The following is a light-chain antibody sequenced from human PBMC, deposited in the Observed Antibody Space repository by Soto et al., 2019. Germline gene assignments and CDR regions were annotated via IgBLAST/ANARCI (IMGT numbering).Light chain of an antibody. V-gene: IGLV2-8*01. J-gene: IGLJ1*01. CDR2: GVA. CDR3: SSYAGSNNFV. Sequence: QSVLTQPPSASGSPGQSVTISCTGTSSDVGGYNYVSWFQQHPGKAPKVIIYGVANRPSGVPDRFSGSKSGNTVSLTVSGLQAEDEADYYCSSYAGSNNFVFGTGTKVTVL. CDR1: SSDVGGYNY.